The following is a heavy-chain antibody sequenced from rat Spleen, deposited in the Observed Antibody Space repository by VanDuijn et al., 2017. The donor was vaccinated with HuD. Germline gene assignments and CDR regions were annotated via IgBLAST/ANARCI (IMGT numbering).Heavy chain of an antibody. CDR1: GFTFSRYW. Sequence: EVQLVETGGGLVQPGRSLKLSCVASGFTFSRYWMYWVRQAPGKGLEWVSSINPESSNTCYSDSVKGRFTIPRDNAKSTLYLQMDSLRSEDTATYYCARLSGDGYWGQGVMVTVSS. V-gene: IGHV5-58*01. CDR3: ARLSGDGY. D-gene: IGHD1-1*01. CDR2: INPESSNT. J-gene: IGHJ2*01.